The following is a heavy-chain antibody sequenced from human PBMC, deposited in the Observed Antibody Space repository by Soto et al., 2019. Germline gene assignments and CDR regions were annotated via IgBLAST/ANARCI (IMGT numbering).Heavy chain of an antibody. Sequence: GGSLRLSCAASGFTFSSYGMHWVRQAPGKGLEWVAVISYDGSNKYYADSVKGRFTISRDNSKNTLYLQMNSLRAEDTAVYYCAKDKDIVVVVAANYGMDVWGQGTTVTVSS. D-gene: IGHD2-15*01. CDR3: AKDKDIVVVVAANYGMDV. CDR2: ISYDGSNK. J-gene: IGHJ6*02. V-gene: IGHV3-30*18. CDR1: GFTFSSYG.